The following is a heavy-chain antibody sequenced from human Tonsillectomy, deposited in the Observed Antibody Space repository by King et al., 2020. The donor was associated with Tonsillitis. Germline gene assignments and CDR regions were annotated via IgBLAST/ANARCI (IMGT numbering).Heavy chain of an antibody. Sequence: VQLVESGGGVVQPGGSLRLSCAASGFIFNNYGMHWVRQAPGKGLEWVAFIQYDGSNEYYADSVKGRFTISRADSKNTLNLQTNSLRAEDTAVYYCTKEPRLRYCDWYFDYWGQGPLVTVSS. V-gene: IGHV3-30*02. D-gene: IGHD3-9*01. CDR3: TKEPRLRYCDWYFDY. J-gene: IGHJ4*02. CDR1: GFIFNNYG. CDR2: IQYDGSNE.